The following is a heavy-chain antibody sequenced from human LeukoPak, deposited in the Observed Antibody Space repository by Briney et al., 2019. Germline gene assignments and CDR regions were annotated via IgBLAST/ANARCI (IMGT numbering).Heavy chain of an antibody. CDR2: ISGNGGST. D-gene: IGHD2-8*01. J-gene: IGHJ5*01. CDR1: GFTFSSHA. CDR3: AKVPGVILVHPTDS. V-gene: IGHV3-23*01. Sequence: GGSLRLSCAASGFTFSSHAMSWVRQAPGKGLEWVSGISGNGGSTYYADSVKGRFTVSRDNSKNSLYLQMNSLRAEDTAVYYCAKVPGVILVHPTDSWGQGTLVTVSS.